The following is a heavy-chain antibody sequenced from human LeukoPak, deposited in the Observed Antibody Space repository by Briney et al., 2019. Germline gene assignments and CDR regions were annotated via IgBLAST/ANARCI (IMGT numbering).Heavy chain of an antibody. CDR1: GGSISRSSYY. CDR3: ARQGNYYDSSGYPTFDY. CDR2: IYYSGST. V-gene: IGHV4-39*01. Sequence: ASETLSLTCTVSGGSISRSSYYWGWIRQPPGKGLEWIGSIYYSGSTYYNPSLKSRVTISVDTSKNQFSLKLSSVTAADTAVYYCARQGNYYDSSGYPTFDYWGQGTLVTVSS. J-gene: IGHJ4*02. D-gene: IGHD3-22*01.